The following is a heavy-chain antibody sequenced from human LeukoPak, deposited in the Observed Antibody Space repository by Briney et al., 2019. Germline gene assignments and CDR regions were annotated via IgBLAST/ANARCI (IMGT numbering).Heavy chain of an antibody. CDR3: ARTNYESTGYYGYHYYYMDV. CDR2: MNPNNGNT. Sequence: ASVKVSCKASGYTFTSYDINWVRQATGQGPEWMGWMNPNNGNTGHAQKFQGRVTLTRNTSISTAYMELSSLTSEDTAVYYCARTNYESTGYYGYHYYYMDVWGKGAAVTVSS. J-gene: IGHJ6*03. D-gene: IGHD3-22*01. CDR1: GYTFTSYD. V-gene: IGHV1-8*01.